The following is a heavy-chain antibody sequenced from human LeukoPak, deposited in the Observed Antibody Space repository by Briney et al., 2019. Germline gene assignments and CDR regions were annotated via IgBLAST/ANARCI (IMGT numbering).Heavy chain of an antibody. CDR2: ISSSSSYI. V-gene: IGHV3-21*01. CDR3: ARDSNTAMVHY. D-gene: IGHD5-18*01. Sequence: GGSLRLSCAASGFTFSSYAMNWVRQAPGKGLEWVSSISSSSSYIYYADSVKGRFTISRDNAKNSLYLQMNSLRAEDTAVYYCARDSNTAMVHYWGQGTLVTVSS. J-gene: IGHJ4*02. CDR1: GFTFSSYA.